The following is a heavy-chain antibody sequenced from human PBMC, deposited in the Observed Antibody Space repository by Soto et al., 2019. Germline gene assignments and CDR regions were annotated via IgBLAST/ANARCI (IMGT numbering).Heavy chain of an antibody. CDR3: AVCGNDLSMDV. Sequence: QVQLVQSGAEVKKPGASVKVSCKASGYTFTSYYMHWVRLAPGQGLEWMGIINPDGGGTSYAQQFQGRVIMTRDTSTSTVYMEMSSLRSEDTAVYYCAVCGNDLSMDVWGQGTTVTVSS. CDR2: INPDGGGT. CDR1: GYTFTSYY. D-gene: IGHD1-1*01. V-gene: IGHV1-46*01. J-gene: IGHJ6*02.